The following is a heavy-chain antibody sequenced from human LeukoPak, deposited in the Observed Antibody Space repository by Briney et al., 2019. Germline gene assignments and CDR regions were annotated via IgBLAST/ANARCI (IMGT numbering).Heavy chain of an antibody. J-gene: IGHJ6*03. Sequence: SETLSLTCTVSGGSISSYYWSWIRQPPGKGLEWIGYIYYSGSTNYNPSLKSRVTISVDTSKNQFSLKLSSVTAADTAVYYCARPPGVTTPYYSYYYYMDVWAKGTTVTVSS. CDR2: IYYSGST. CDR3: ARPPGVTTPYYSYYYYMDV. V-gene: IGHV4-59*01. D-gene: IGHD3-22*01. CDR1: GGSISSYY.